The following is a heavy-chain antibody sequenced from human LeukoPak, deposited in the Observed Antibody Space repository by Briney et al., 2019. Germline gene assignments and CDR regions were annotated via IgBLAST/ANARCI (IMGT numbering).Heavy chain of an antibody. CDR2: INSDGSST. CDR3: ARDHYDFWSGYYWFDY. CDR1: GFTFSSYW. Sequence: SGGSLRLSCAASGFTFSSYWMHWVRQAPGKGLVWVSRINSDGSSTSYADSVKGRFTISRDNAKNSLYLQMNSLRAEDTAVYYCARDHYDFWSGYYWFDYWGQGTLVTVSS. V-gene: IGHV3-74*01. J-gene: IGHJ4*02. D-gene: IGHD3-3*01.